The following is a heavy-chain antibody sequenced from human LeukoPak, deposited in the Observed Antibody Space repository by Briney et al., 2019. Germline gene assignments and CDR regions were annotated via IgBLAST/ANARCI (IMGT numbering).Heavy chain of an antibody. CDR3: ARDNSIADRGWWFDP. Sequence: ASVKVSCKASGYIFTNHYMHWVRQAPGQGLEWMGLINPSGSSTLYAEKFRGRIIMTRDMSTATDYMELSSLRSVDTAVYYCARDNSIADRGWWFDPWGQGTLVTVSS. J-gene: IGHJ5*02. CDR2: INPSGSST. V-gene: IGHV1-46*01. CDR1: GYIFTNHY. D-gene: IGHD4-23*01.